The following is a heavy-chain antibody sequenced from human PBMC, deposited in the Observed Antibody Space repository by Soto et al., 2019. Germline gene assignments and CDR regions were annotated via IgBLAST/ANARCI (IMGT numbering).Heavy chain of an antibody. J-gene: IGHJ4*02. V-gene: IGHV3-15*07. CDR1: GFILGNYW. CDR2: INNDGART. Sequence: PGGSLRLSCAASGFILGNYWMHWFRQAPGKGLVWVSRINNDGARTDYAAPVRGRFTVSRDDSTNKMYLQMSSLKTEDTAIYYCATAPGYWGQGTLVTVSS. CDR3: ATAPGY.